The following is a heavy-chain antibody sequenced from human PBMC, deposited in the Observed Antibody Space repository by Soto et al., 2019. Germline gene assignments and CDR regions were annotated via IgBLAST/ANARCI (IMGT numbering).Heavy chain of an antibody. D-gene: IGHD6-6*01. J-gene: IGHJ6*02. Sequence: SVKVSCKASGGTFSSYAISWVRQAPGQGREWMGGIIPIFGTANYAQKFQGRVTITADESTSTAYMELSSLRSEDTAVYYCARGGIAARANYYYYGMDVWGQGTTVTVSS. CDR3: ARGGIAARANYYYYGMDV. CDR2: IIPIFGTA. CDR1: GGTFSSYA. V-gene: IGHV1-69*13.